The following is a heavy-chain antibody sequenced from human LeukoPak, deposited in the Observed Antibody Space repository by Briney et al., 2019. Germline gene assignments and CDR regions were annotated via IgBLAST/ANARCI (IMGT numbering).Heavy chain of an antibody. V-gene: IGHV1-2*02. CDR2: INPDDGDT. Sequence: ASVKVSCKASGYTFTDYYMHWVRQAPGQGFEWMGWINPDDGDTNYAQKFQGRVTMTRDTSISTAHMEVSRLRSDDTAVYYCARANFLYCSSSTCLFDHWGQGTLVTVSS. J-gene: IGHJ4*02. CDR1: GYTFTDYY. D-gene: IGHD2-2*01. CDR3: ARANFLYCSSSTCLFDH.